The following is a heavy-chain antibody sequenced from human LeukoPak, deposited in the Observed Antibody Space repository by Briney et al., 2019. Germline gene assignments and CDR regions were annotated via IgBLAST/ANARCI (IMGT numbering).Heavy chain of an antibody. CDR1: GGTFSSYA. V-gene: IGHV1-69*04. D-gene: IGHD2-2*01. CDR2: IIPILGIA. CDR3: ATSAQAGKSCWFDP. J-gene: IGHJ5*02. Sequence: SVKVSCKASGGTFSSYAISWVRQAPGQGLEWMGRIIPILGIANYAQKFQGRVTITADKSTSTAYMELSSLRSEDTAVYYCATSAQAGKSCWFDPWGQGTLVTVSS.